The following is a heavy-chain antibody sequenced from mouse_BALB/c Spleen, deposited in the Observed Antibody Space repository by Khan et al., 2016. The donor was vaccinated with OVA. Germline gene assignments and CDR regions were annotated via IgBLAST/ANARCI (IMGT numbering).Heavy chain of an antibody. V-gene: IGHV1-4*01. CDR2: IYPCTGYT. D-gene: IGHD1-1*01. CDR1: GFTFTSYC. J-gene: IGHJ3*01. Sequence: QVQLQQSGAELVTPGASVKMSCKASGFTFTSYCMHWVKQRPGQGLEWIGYIYPCTGYTEYNPRFKGKATLTADKSSSTAYMQLSSLTSEASAYFACADHGSCAGWFTYWGQGTLVTVSA. CDR3: ADHGSCAGWFTY.